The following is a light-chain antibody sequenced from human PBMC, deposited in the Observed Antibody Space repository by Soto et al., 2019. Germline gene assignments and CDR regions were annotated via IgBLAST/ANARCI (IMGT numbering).Light chain of an antibody. CDR2: DVS. V-gene: IGLV2-14*01. CDR3: SSYTSDSTYV. Sequence: SVLTQPASVSGSPGQSITISCTGTSSDVGGYSYVSWYQEHPGKAPKLMIYDVSNRPSGVSNRFSGSKSDNTASLTISGLQAEDEADYYCSSYTSDSTYVFGTGTKVTVL. CDR1: SSDVGGYSY. J-gene: IGLJ1*01.